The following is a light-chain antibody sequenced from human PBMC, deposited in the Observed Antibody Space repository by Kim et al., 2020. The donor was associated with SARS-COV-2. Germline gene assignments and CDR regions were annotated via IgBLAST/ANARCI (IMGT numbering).Light chain of an antibody. Sequence: DIVLTQSPDTLSLSPGERATLSCRASQSISSIYLAWYQQQPGQAPRLLIYGTSSRATGIPDRFTGSGSGTDFTLTITRLEPEDFAVYYCQQYGNSLTFGGGTKVDIK. CDR3: QQYGNSLT. V-gene: IGKV3-20*01. CDR1: QSISSIY. J-gene: IGKJ4*01. CDR2: GTS.